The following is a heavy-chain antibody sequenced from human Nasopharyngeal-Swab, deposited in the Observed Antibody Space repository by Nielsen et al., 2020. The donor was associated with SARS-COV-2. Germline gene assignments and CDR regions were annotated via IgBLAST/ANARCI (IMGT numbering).Heavy chain of an antibody. Sequence: ASVKVSCKVSGYTLTELSMHWVRQAPGKGLEWMGGFDPEDGETIYAQKFQGRVTMTEDTSTDTAYMELSSLRSEDTAVYYCATAPPYSSSLGWFDPWAREPWSPSPQ. CDR2: FDPEDGET. CDR1: GYTLTELS. J-gene: IGHJ5*02. D-gene: IGHD6-13*01. CDR3: ATAPPYSSSLGWFDP. V-gene: IGHV1-24*01.